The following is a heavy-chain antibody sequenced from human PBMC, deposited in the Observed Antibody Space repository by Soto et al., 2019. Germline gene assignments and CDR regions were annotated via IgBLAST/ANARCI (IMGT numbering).Heavy chain of an antibody. Sequence: QVQLVQSGAEVKKPGSSVKVSCKASGGTFSSYTISWVRQAPGQGLEWMGRIIPILGIANYAQKFQGRVTVTADKSTSTAYMGLSSLRSEDTAVYYCARVKGGYLLGYYGMDVWGQGTTVTVSS. V-gene: IGHV1-69*02. CDR3: ARVKGGYLLGYYGMDV. CDR1: GGTFSSYT. D-gene: IGHD5-12*01. J-gene: IGHJ6*02. CDR2: IIPILGIA.